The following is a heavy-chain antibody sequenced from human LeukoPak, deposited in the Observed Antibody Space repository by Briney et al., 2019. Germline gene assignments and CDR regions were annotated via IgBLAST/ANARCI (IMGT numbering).Heavy chain of an antibody. J-gene: IGHJ4*02. V-gene: IGHV3-23*01. Sequence: GGSLRLSCAASGFTFSTYAMTWVRQAPGKGLEWVSALSGSGASTFHADSVKGRFTISRDNSKNTLYLQINSLRDEDTAVYSCARGPKVPAPTYYFDYWGQGILVTVSS. D-gene: IGHD2-2*01. CDR1: GFTFSTYA. CDR2: LSGSGAST. CDR3: ARGPKVPAPTYYFDY.